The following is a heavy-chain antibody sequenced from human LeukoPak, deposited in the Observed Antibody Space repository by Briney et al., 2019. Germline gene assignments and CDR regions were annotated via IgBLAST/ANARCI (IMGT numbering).Heavy chain of an antibody. CDR2: IRSDGNST. J-gene: IGHJ4*02. Sequence: GGSLRLSCAASGFTFSTYWMHWVRQAPGKGLVWVSHIRSDGNSTDYADSVKGRFTISRDNAKNTLHLQMNSLRAEDTAVYYCARGTAAAGVFDFWGQGTLVSVSS. CDR1: GFTFSTYW. CDR3: ARGTAAAGVFDF. D-gene: IGHD6-13*01. V-gene: IGHV3-74*01.